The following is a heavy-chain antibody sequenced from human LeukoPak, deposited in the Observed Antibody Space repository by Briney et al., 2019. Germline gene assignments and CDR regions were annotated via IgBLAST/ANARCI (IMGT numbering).Heavy chain of an antibody. CDR2: ISSSSSTI. CDR1: GFTFSSYS. V-gene: IGHV3-48*01. Sequence: GGSLRLSCAASGFTFSSYSMNWVRQAPGKGLEWVSYISSSSSTIYYADSVKGRFTISRDNAKNSLYLQMNSLRAEDTAVYYCARPGGYYDSSGYALHWGQGTLVTVSS. J-gene: IGHJ4*02. D-gene: IGHD3-22*01. CDR3: ARPGGYYDSSGYALH.